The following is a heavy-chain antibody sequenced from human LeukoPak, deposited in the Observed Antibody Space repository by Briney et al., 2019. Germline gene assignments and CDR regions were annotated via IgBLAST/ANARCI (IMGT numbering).Heavy chain of an antibody. V-gene: IGHV4-34*01. CDR3: AGGRDSSGWYERGYYYYMDV. D-gene: IGHD6-19*01. J-gene: IGHJ6*03. CDR2: INHSGST. Sequence: PSETLSLTCAVYGGSFSGYYWSWIRQPPGKGLEWIGEINHSGSTNYNPSLKSRVTISVDTSKNQFSLKLSSVTPEDTAVYYCAGGRDSSGWYERGYYYYMDVWGKGTTVTVSS. CDR1: GGSFSGYY.